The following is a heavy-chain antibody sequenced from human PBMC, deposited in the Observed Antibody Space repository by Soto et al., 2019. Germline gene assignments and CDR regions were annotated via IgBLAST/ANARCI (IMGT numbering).Heavy chain of an antibody. CDR1: GGTFSSYA. Sequence: ASVKVSCKASGGTFSSYAISWVRQAPGQGLEWMGGIIPIFGTANYAQKFQGRVTITADESTNTAYMELSSLRSEDTAVYYCARGGRDGYNAAFTSDFDYWGQGTLVTVSS. CDR2: IIPIFGTA. V-gene: IGHV1-69*13. D-gene: IGHD5-12*01. J-gene: IGHJ4*02. CDR3: ARGGRDGYNAAFTSDFDY.